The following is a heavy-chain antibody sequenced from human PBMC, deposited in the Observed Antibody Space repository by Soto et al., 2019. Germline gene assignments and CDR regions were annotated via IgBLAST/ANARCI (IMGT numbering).Heavy chain of an antibody. CDR3: ARLVVVAAKYYYYYGMDV. CDR1: GGSISSSSYY. J-gene: IGHJ6*02. CDR2: IYYSGST. Sequence: SETLSLTCTVSGGSISSSSYYWGWIRQPPGKGLEWIGSIYYSGSTYYNPSLKSRVTISVDTSKNQYSLKLSSVTAADTAVYYCARLVVVAAKYYYYYGMDVWGQGTTVTVSS. V-gene: IGHV4-39*01. D-gene: IGHD2-15*01.